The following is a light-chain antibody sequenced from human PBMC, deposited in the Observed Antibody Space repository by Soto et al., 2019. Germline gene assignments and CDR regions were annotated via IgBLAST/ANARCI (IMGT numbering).Light chain of an antibody. J-gene: IGKJ1*01. Sequence: AIRMTQSPSSLSASTVDRVTITCRASQGISSYLAWYQQKPGKAPKLLIYAASTLQSGVPSRFSGSGSGTDFTLTISCLQSEDFATFYCQQYNGYSRTFGQGTKVDIK. V-gene: IGKV1-8*01. CDR2: AAS. CDR1: QGISSY. CDR3: QQYNGYSRT.